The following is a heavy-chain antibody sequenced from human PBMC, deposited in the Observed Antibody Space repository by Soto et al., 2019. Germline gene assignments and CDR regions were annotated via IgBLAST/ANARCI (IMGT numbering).Heavy chain of an antibody. Sequence: GGSLRLSCAASGFTLSSYALTWVRQSPGKGLEWVAAINTYDHAPYYIDSVRGRFTISRANSNNMVYLQMNDLRADDSAVYYCAKGGVYGGGYYYTGMDVWGQGTTVTVSS. CDR1: GFTLSSYA. CDR2: INTYDHAP. CDR3: AKGGVYGGGYYYTGMDV. D-gene: IGHD3-3*01. V-gene: IGHV3-23*01. J-gene: IGHJ6*02.